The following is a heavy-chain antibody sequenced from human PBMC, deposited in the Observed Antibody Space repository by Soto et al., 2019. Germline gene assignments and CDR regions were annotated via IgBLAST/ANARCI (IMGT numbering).Heavy chain of an antibody. Sequence: QVQLVQSGAEVKKPGSSVKVSCRASGGTFTNFAISWVRQAPGQRIQWMGGIIPIFGSTNYAQKFQGRVTITADESTSTAYMELSSLRSEDTAVYYCARALVPSGYYGMDVWGQGPKVTVSS. CDR2: IIPIFGST. J-gene: IGHJ6*02. CDR1: GGTFTNFA. V-gene: IGHV1-69*01. D-gene: IGHD2-8*01. CDR3: ARALVPSGYYGMDV.